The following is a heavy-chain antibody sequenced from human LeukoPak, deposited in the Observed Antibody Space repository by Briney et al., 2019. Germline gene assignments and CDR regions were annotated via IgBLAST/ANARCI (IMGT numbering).Heavy chain of an antibody. J-gene: IGHJ6*02. CDR1: GGSISSGSYY. Sequence: SQTLSLTCTVSGGSISSGSYYWSWIRQPAGKGLEWIGRIYTSGSTNYIPSLKSRVTISVDTSKNQFSLKLSSVTAADTAVYYCARGNCGGDCYNYYYYGMDVWGQGTTVTGSS. V-gene: IGHV4-61*02. D-gene: IGHD2-21*02. CDR2: IYTSGST. CDR3: ARGNCGGDCYNYYYYGMDV.